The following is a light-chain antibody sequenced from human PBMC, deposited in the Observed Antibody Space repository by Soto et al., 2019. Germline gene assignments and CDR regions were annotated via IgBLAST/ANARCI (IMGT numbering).Light chain of an antibody. Sequence: DIQMTQSPSSLSASVGDRVTITCQASQGISNFLNWYQQKPGKAPKLLIYDASNLETGVPSRFSGGGSGTDFTFTISSLQPEDIATYYCQQYDNLRVTFGPGTKVDIK. CDR3: QQYDNLRVT. CDR2: DAS. V-gene: IGKV1-33*01. CDR1: QGISNF. J-gene: IGKJ3*01.